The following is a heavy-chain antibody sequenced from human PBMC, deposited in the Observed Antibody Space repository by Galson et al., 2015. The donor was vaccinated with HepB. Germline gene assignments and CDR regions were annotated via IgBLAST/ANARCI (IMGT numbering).Heavy chain of an antibody. D-gene: IGHD6-13*01. V-gene: IGHV3-23*01. J-gene: IGHJ4*02. CDR1: GFTFSSYM. CDR2: ISGSGGST. CDR3: AKGGAAAAYSRLDY. Sequence: SLRLSCAASGFTFSSYMMHWVRQAPGKGLEWVSGISGSGGSTYYADSVKGRFTISRDNSKNTLYLQMNSLRVEDTAVYYCAKGGAAAAYSRLDYWGQGTLVTVSS.